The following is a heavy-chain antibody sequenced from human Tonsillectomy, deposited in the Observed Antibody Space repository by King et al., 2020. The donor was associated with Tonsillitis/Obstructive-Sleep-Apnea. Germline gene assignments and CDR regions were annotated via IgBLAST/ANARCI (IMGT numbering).Heavy chain of an antibody. D-gene: IGHD2-2*02. V-gene: IGHV3-48*03. Sequence: VQLVESGGGLVQPGGSLRLSCAASGFTFRSHEMNWVRQAPGKGLEWVSYISSSGSTIYYADSVKGRFTISRDNAKNSLYVQMNSLRAEDTAVYYCARVGCSRTSCYTDYWGQGTLVTVSS. CDR1: GFTFRSHE. CDR2: ISSSGSTI. J-gene: IGHJ4*02. CDR3: ARVGCSRTSCYTDY.